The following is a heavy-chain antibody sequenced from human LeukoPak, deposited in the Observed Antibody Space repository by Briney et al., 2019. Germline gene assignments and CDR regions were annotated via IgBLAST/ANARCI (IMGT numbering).Heavy chain of an antibody. CDR2: ISSSSSTI. J-gene: IGHJ3*02. CDR3: ARLGVGATRDAFDI. Sequence: GGSLRLSCAASGFTFSNYAMHWVRQAPGKGLEWVSYISSSSSTIYYADSVNGRFTISRDNAKNSLYLQMNSLRAEDTALYYCARLGVGATRDAFDIWGQGTMVTVSS. D-gene: IGHD1-26*01. CDR1: GFTFSNYA. V-gene: IGHV3-48*04.